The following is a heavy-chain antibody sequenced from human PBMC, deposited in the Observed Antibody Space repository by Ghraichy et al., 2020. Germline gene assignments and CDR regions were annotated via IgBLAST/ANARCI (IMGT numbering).Heavy chain of an antibody. CDR1: GGSIRITNYY. CDR3: AREWFGEVSYNWFDP. Sequence: SETLSLTCSVTGGSIRITNYYWGWIRQSPGKGLEWIGSIYHGGTSYYNPSLKSRVTISVDATNNQFSLNLTSVTAADTAMYYSAREWFGEVSYNWFDPWGQGTLVTVSS. V-gene: IGHV4-39*07. J-gene: IGHJ5*02. D-gene: IGHD3-10*01. CDR2: IYHGGTS.